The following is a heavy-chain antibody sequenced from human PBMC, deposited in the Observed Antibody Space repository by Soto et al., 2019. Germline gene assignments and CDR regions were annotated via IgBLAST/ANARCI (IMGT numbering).Heavy chain of an antibody. CDR3: ARGVAGLDY. J-gene: IGHJ4*02. V-gene: IGHV1-46*01. Sequence: ASVKVSCKASGYTFTNYDIRWVRQAPGQRLEWMGIINATGGSTNYSQKFQGRVTITRDTSASTVYMELSSLRSEDTAVYYCARGVAGLDYWGQGTLVTVSS. CDR1: GYTFTNYD. CDR2: INATGGST. D-gene: IGHD6-19*01.